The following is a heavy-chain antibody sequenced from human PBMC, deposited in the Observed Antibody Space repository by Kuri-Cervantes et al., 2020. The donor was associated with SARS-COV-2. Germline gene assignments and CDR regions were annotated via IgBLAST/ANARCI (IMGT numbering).Heavy chain of an antibody. Sequence: GESLKISCAASGFTFSSYGMHWVRQAPGKGLEWVAVISYDGSNKYYADSVKGRFTIYRDNSKNTLYLQMNSLRAEDTAVYYCEKDWCCTEGYYYMDVWGKGTTVTVSS. CDR3: EKDWCCTEGYYYMDV. CDR1: GFTFSSYG. J-gene: IGHJ6*03. D-gene: IGHD2-8*02. V-gene: IGHV3-30*18. CDR2: ISYDGSNK.